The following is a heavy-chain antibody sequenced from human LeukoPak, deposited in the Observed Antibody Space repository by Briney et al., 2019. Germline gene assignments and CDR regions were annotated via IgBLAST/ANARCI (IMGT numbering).Heavy chain of an antibody. D-gene: IGHD3-22*01. V-gene: IGHV3-23*01. CDR2: ISGSGGRT. CDR1: GFTFSSYA. Sequence: GGSLRLSCAASGFTFSSYAMGWVRQASGKGLEWGSFISGSGGRTYDTDSAKGRFTISRDNSQNTLSLQMNSLRAEDTALYYCAKSLFGMMVGDDAFDIWGQGTMVAVSS. CDR3: AKSLFGMMVGDDAFDI. J-gene: IGHJ3*02.